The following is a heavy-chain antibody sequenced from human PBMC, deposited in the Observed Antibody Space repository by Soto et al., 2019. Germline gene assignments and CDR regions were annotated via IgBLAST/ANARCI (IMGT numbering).Heavy chain of an antibody. V-gene: IGHV6-1*01. J-gene: IGHJ6*02. Sequence: PSQTLSLTCAISGDSVSSNSAAWNWIRQSPSRGLEWLGRTYYRSQWYNDYAVSVKGRIIINPDTSKNQFSLQLSSVTPEDTAVYYCARTVARDYYYKGVYVWGQGTTVTVSS. D-gene: IGHD6-19*01. CDR1: GDSVSSNSAA. CDR3: ARTVARDYYYKGVYV. CDR2: TYYRSQWYN.